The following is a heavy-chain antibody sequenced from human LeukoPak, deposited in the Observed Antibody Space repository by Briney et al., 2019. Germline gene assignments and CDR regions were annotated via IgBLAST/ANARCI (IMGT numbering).Heavy chain of an antibody. CDR1: GFRFGSDW. Sequence: GGSLRLFCAASGFRFGSDWMSWVREAPGEGLEWVANINPDGSEKYYVDSVKGRFTISRDNGKNSLYLQLNSLRAEDTAVYYCARYYDPPVGDAFDIWGQGTMVTVSS. D-gene: IGHD3-16*01. J-gene: IGHJ3*02. CDR2: INPDGSEK. CDR3: ARYYDPPVGDAFDI. V-gene: IGHV3-7*01.